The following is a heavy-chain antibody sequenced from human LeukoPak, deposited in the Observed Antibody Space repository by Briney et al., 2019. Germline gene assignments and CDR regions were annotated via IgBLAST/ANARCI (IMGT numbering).Heavy chain of an antibody. V-gene: IGHV4-59*01. J-gene: IGHJ6*02. Sequence: SSETLSLTCTVSGGSISSYYWSWIRQPPGKGLEWIGYIYYSGSTNYNPSLKSRVTISVDTSKNQFSLKLSSVTAADTAVYYCARDNWNYGSSMDVWGQGTTVTVSS. CDR1: GGSISSYY. CDR3: ARDNWNYGSSMDV. D-gene: IGHD1-7*01. CDR2: IYYSGST.